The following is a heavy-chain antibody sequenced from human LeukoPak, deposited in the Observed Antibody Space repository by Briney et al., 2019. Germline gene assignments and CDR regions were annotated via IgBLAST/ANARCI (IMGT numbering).Heavy chain of an antibody. CDR1: GGSISSSSYY. CDR2: IHYSGST. D-gene: IGHD3-22*01. J-gene: IGHJ4*02. V-gene: IGHV4-39*07. CDR3: ARDSGYYNGGFDY. Sequence: SETLSLTCTVSGGSISSSSYYWGWIRQPPGKGLEWIGSIHYSGSTYYNPSLKSRVTISVDTSKNQFSLKLSSVTAADTAVYYCARDSGYYNGGFDYWGQGTLVTVSS.